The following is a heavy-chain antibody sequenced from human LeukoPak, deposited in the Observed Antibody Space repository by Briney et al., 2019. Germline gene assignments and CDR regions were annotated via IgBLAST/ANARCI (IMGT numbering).Heavy chain of an antibody. J-gene: IGHJ4*02. D-gene: IGHD1-26*01. Sequence: GGSLRLSCSASGFTFSSSAMHWVRQAPGKGLEYVSGINDNGRATHYGDSLKGRFTISRDNSKNTLYLQMSTLTTEDTAIYYCVNDVIGSYTFDYWGQGTLVTVSS. CDR2: INDNGRAT. CDR1: GFTFSSSA. V-gene: IGHV3-64D*09. CDR3: VNDVIGSYTFDY.